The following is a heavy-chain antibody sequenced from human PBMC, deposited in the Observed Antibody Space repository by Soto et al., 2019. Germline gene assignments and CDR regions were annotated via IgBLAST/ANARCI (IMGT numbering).Heavy chain of an antibody. CDR3: AHSSLHYKKWFDP. Sequence: QITLKESGPTVVKPTQTLTLTCTFSGFSLNNDGVGVGWIRQPPGKAPEWLALIYWDDDTRYSPSLRSRLTITTDSSKHQVVLTMTNMDPVDTATYFCAHSSLHYKKWFDPWGQGTLVTVSS. CDR2: IYWDDDT. V-gene: IGHV2-5*02. D-gene: IGHD1-20*01. J-gene: IGHJ5*02. CDR1: GFSLNNDGVG.